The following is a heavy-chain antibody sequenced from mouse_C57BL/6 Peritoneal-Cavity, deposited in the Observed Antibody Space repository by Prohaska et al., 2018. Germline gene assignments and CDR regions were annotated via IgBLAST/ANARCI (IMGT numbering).Heavy chain of an antibody. V-gene: IGHV1-78*01. CDR2: IYTRDGST. J-gene: IGHJ2*01. CDR3: ARRVTGHYIDY. CDR1: GFTFTDHT. D-gene: IGHD4-1*01. Sequence: HGASVKISCKVSGFTFTDHTIHWMKQRPEQGLEWIGYIYTRDGSTKYNEKFKGKATLTADKSSSTAYMQLNSLTSEDSAVYFCARRVTGHYIDYWGQGTTLTVSS.